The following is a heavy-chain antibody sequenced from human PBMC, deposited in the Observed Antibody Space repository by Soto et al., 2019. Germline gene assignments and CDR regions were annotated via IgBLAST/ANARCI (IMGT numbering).Heavy chain of an antibody. CDR2: IYYSGST. Sequence: PSETLSLTCTVSGGSISSGDYYWSWIRQPPGKGLEWIGYIYYSGSTYYNPSLKSRVTIPVDTSKNQFSLKLSSVTAADTAVYYCARDGYSYGLAFDYWGQGTLVTVSS. V-gene: IGHV4-30-4*01. CDR1: GGSISSGDYY. J-gene: IGHJ4*02. CDR3: ARDGYSYGLAFDY. D-gene: IGHD5-18*01.